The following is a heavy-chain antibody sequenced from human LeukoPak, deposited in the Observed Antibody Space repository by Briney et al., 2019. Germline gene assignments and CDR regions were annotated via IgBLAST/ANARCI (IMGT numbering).Heavy chain of an antibody. V-gene: IGHV4-59*01. CDR3: ARAYYYGSGTFDI. Sequence: PSETLSLTCTVSGGSLSPYYWSWIRQPPGKGLEWIGYIYYTGSTYYNPSLKSRVTISVDTSKNQFSLKLSSVTAADTAVYYCARAYYYGSGTFDIWGQGTMVTVSS. CDR2: IYYTGST. J-gene: IGHJ3*02. CDR1: GGSLSPYY. D-gene: IGHD3-10*01.